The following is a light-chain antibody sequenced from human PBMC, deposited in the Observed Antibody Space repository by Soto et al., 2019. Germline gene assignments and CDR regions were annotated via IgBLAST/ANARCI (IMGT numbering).Light chain of an antibody. CDR2: AAS. V-gene: IGKV1-5*01. CDR1: QSISTW. CDR3: QQYNTYSST. Sequence: DIQMTQSPSTLSASVGDRVTITCRAGQSISTWLAWYQQKPGQAPKLLISAASNLESGVPSRFSGSGSGTEFTLTISGLQPDDFATYYCQQYNTYSSTFGQGTKV. J-gene: IGKJ1*01.